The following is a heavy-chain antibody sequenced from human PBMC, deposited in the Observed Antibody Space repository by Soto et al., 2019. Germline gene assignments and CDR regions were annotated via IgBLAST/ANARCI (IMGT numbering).Heavy chain of an antibody. CDR2: VIPMFGSP. V-gene: IGHV1-69*06. CDR3: ARGGFVAGLYNAMDA. D-gene: IGHD6-19*01. J-gene: IGHJ6*02. CDR1: GGTLSTNA. Sequence: SVKVSCKASGGTLSTNAISWVRQAPGQGLEWMGAVIPMFGSPKYAQKFLGRVTITADNPTSTIYMEMISLTSADTAVYYCARGGFVAGLYNAMDAWGQGTTVTVSS.